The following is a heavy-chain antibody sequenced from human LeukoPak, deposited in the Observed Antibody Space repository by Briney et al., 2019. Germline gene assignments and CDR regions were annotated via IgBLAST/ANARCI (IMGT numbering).Heavy chain of an antibody. J-gene: IGHJ4*02. D-gene: IGHD2-2*01. CDR2: ISDSGGNT. CDR1: GFTFNTYA. V-gene: IGHV3-23*01. CDR3: AKLESVVVVPAASLVGY. Sequence: GGSLRLSCAASGFTFNTYAMSWVRQAPWERLQWVSGISDSGGNTYYADSVRGRFTISRDNSKNTLYLQMNSLRAEDTAVYYCAKLESVVVVPAASLVGYWGQGTLVTVSS.